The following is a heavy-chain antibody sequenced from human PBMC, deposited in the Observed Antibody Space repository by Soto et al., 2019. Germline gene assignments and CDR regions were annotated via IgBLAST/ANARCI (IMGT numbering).Heavy chain of an antibody. Sequence: QVQLVQSGAEVMKPGSSVKVSCKASGGTFSSFTISWVRQAPGQGLEWMGGFIRVSGPAHYAQQFQGRVTLTADESSNTTYMELSSLRSADTAVYYCAKMICSGGSCYSGWFDPWGQGTLV. CDR2: FIRVSGPA. CDR3: AKMICSGGSCYSGWFDP. J-gene: IGHJ5*02. D-gene: IGHD2-15*01. V-gene: IGHV1-69*01. CDR1: GGTFSSFT.